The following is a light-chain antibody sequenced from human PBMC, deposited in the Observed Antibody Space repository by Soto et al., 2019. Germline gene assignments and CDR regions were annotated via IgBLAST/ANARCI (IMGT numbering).Light chain of an antibody. J-gene: IGLJ1*01. CDR3: CSYAGGSTYV. CDR2: EVY. CDR1: SSDVGRYDF. Sequence: QSALTQPASVSGSPGQSITISCTGTSSDVGRYDFVSWYQGHPGKAPKVMIYEVYNRPSGVSNRFSGSKSGSTASLTISGLQLEDEADYYCCSYAGGSTYVFGTGTNLTVL. V-gene: IGLV2-23*02.